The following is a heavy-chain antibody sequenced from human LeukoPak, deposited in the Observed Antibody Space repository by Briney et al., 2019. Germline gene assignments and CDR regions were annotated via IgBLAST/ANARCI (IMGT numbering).Heavy chain of an antibody. V-gene: IGHV3-21*01. Sequence: SCKASGYTFTSYDINWVRQAPGKGLEWVSSISSSSYIYYADSVKGRFTISRDNAKNSLYLQMNSLRAEDTVVYYCARGAWGYSYGQVDYWGQGTLVTVSS. CDR2: ISSSSYI. J-gene: IGHJ4*02. CDR1: GYTFTSYD. D-gene: IGHD5-18*01. CDR3: ARGAWGYSYGQVDY.